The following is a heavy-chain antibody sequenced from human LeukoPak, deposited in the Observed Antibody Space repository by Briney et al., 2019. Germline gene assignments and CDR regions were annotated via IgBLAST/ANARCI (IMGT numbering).Heavy chain of an antibody. V-gene: IGHV3-21*01. D-gene: IGHD1-26*01. Sequence: GGSLRLSCAASGFTFSSYSMNWVRQAPGKGLEWVSSISSSSSYIYYADSVKGRFTIFRDNAKNSLYLQMNSLRAEDTAVYYCAERISRGSYYWFDPWGQGTLVTVSS. CDR3: AERISRGSYYWFDP. CDR1: GFTFSSYS. J-gene: IGHJ5*02. CDR2: ISSSSSYI.